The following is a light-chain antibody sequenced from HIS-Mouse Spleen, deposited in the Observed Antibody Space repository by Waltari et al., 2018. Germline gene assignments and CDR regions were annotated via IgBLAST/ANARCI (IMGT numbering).Light chain of an antibody. CDR1: SPNIGSNY. CDR3: AAWDDSLSGRWV. CDR2: RNN. V-gene: IGLV1-47*01. J-gene: IGLJ3*02. Sequence: QSVLTQPPSASGTPGQRVTISCSGRSPNIGSNYVYWYQHLPGTAPKLLIYRNNQRPSGVPDRFSGSKSGTSASLAISGLRSEDEADYYCAAWDDSLSGRWVFGGGTKLTVL.